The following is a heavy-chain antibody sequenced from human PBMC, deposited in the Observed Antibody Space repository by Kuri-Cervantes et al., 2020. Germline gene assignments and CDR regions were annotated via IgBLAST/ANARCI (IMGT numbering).Heavy chain of an antibody. V-gene: IGHV3-33*01. CDR3: ARAAYSSSSPTDY. D-gene: IGHD6-6*01. CDR2: IWYDGSNK. J-gene: IGHJ4*02. CDR1: GFTFSSYG. Sequence: GGSLRLSCTASGFTFSSYGMYWVRQAPGKGLEWVSLIWYDGSNKGYADSVKGRFTISRDYFQNTLYLQMNSLIADDTGVYYCARAAYSSSSPTDYWGQGTLVTVSS.